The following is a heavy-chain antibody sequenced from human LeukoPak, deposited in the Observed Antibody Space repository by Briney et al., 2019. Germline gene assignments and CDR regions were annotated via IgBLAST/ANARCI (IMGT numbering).Heavy chain of an antibody. V-gene: IGHV3-30*04. J-gene: IGHJ6*02. Sequence: GGSLRLSCAASGSTLCSSAVHWVPQAPGQGLEWVAVTSYDGSDKVYSDSVKGRLTISRDDSKNTLYLQMDSLREEDTAVYYCARDRGRGVGRRYYGMDVWGQGTTVTVTS. D-gene: IGHD3-16*01. CDR3: ARDRGRGVGRRYYGMDV. CDR1: GSTLCSSA. CDR2: TSYDGSDK.